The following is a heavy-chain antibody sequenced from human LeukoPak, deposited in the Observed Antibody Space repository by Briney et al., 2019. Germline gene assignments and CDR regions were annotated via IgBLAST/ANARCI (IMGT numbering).Heavy chain of an antibody. CDR2: MSGSGSRT. Sequence: GGSLRLSCAASGFTFSSYGMNWVRQAPGKGREWVSGMSGSGSRTNYAYSVKGRFTISRDTSKNTLYLQMNSLRAEDTAVYYCAKTYFSSRAHYYYYYYMCVWGKGTTVTVSS. V-gene: IGHV3-23*01. D-gene: IGHD6-13*01. J-gene: IGHJ6*03. CDR1: GFTFSSYG. CDR3: AKTYFSSRAHYYYYYYMCV.